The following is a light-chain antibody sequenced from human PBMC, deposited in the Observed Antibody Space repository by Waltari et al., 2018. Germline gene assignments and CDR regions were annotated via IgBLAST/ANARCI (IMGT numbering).Light chain of an antibody. CDR2: GAS. CDR3: QQYDNWLGT. CDR1: QSIRSH. V-gene: IGKV3-15*01. Sequence: EIVITQSPATLSVFPGERATLSCRASQSIRSHLAWYQHKPGQAPRLLIYGASTRATGIPARFSGNGSGTEFTLTISSLQSEDFAVYFCQQYDNWLGTFGQGTKVEIK. J-gene: IGKJ1*01.